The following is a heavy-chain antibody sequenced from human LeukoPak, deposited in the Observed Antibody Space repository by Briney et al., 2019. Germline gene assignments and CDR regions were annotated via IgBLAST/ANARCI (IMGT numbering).Heavy chain of an antibody. CDR2: ISGSGGST. CDR3: AKDLGYCSGGSC. J-gene: IGHJ4*02. CDR1: GFTFSSYA. D-gene: IGHD2-15*01. V-gene: IGHV3-23*01. Sequence: PGGSLRLSCAASGFTFSSYAMSWVRQAPGKGLEWVSAISGSGGSTYFADSVKGRFTISRDNSKNTLYLQMNSLRAEDTAVYYCAKDLGYCSGGSCWGQGTLVTVSS.